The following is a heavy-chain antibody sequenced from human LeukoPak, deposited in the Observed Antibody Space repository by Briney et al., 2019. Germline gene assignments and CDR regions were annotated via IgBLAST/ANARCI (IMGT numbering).Heavy chain of an antibody. D-gene: IGHD1-26*01. CDR3: ARDEGGYSGTYYGYFDH. CDR2: INPNSGGT. CDR1: GYTFIGYY. V-gene: IGHV1-2*02. J-gene: IGHJ4*02. Sequence: ASVKVSCKASGYTFIGYYIHWVRQAPGQGLEWMGWINPNSGGTNYAQKFQGRVTMTRDTSISTAYMELNNLRSDDTAVYCCARDEGGYSGTYYGYFDHWGQGTLVTVSS.